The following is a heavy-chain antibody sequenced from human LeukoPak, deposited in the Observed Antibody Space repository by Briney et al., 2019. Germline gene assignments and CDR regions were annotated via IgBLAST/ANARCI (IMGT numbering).Heavy chain of an antibody. CDR3: ATGGGSWAFDI. Sequence: ASVKVSCKVSGYTLTELSMHWVRQAPGKGPEWMGGFDPEDGETIYAQKFQGRVTTTEDTSTDTAYMELSSLRSEDTAVYYCATGGGSWAFDIWGQGTMVTVSS. CDR2: FDPEDGET. CDR1: GYTLTELS. D-gene: IGHD2-15*01. V-gene: IGHV1-24*01. J-gene: IGHJ3*02.